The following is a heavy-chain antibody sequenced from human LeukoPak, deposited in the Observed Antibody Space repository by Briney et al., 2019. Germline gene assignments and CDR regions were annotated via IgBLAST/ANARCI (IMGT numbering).Heavy chain of an antibody. CDR1: GGSISSSSYY. J-gene: IGHJ5*02. CDR3: ARRIAVAGTGSFDP. CDR2: IYYSGST. V-gene: IGHV4-39*01. D-gene: IGHD6-19*01. Sequence: SETLSLTCTVSGGSISSSSYYWGWIRQPPRKGLEWIGSIYYSGSTYYNPSLKSRVTISVDTSKNQFSLKLSSVTAADTAVYYCARRIAVAGTGSFDPWGQGTLVTVSS.